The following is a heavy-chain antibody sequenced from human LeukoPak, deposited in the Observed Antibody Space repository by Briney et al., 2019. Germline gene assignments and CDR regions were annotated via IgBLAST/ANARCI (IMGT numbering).Heavy chain of an antibody. J-gene: IGHJ4*02. D-gene: IGHD3-10*01. V-gene: IGHV3-7*05. Sequence: PGGSLRLSCAASGFTFSSYWMSWVRQAPGKGLEWVANIKQDGSEKYYVDSVKGRFTISRDNAKNSLYLQMNSLRAEDTAVYYCARVTWFGEACYFDYWGQGALVTVSS. CDR1: GFTFSSYW. CDR2: IKQDGSEK. CDR3: ARVTWFGEACYFDY.